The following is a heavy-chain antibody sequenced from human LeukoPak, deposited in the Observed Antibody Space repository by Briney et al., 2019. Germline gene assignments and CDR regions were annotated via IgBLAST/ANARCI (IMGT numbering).Heavy chain of an antibody. Sequence: PSETLSLTCAVSGGSISSGGYSWSWVRQPPGKGLEWIGYIYHSGSTYYNPSLKSRVTISVDTSKNQFSLKLSSVTAADTAVYYCARDYGDYPDLWGRGTLVTVSS. J-gene: IGHJ2*01. CDR3: ARDYGDYPDL. CDR1: GGSISSGGYS. CDR2: IYHSGST. V-gene: IGHV4-30-2*01. D-gene: IGHD4-17*01.